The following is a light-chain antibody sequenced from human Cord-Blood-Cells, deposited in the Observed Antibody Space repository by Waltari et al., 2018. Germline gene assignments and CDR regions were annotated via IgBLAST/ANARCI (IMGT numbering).Light chain of an antibody. CDR1: SPHIGNNY. CDR2: DNN. Sequence: QSVLTQPPSVSAAPGQKVTISCSGSSPHIGNNYLSWYQQLPRTAPKLLIYDNNKRPSGIPDRFSGSKSGTSATLGITGLQTGDEADYYCGTWDSSLSAWVFGGGTKLTVL. CDR3: GTWDSSLSAWV. V-gene: IGLV1-51*01. J-gene: IGLJ3*02.